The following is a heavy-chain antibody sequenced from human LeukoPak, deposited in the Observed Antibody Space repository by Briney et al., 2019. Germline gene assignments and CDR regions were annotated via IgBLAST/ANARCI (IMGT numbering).Heavy chain of an antibody. J-gene: IGHJ5*02. D-gene: IGHD2-2*01. CDR1: GGSISSYY. CDR2: ICYSGST. CDR3: ARHRYCSSTSCYDARFDP. V-gene: IGHV4-59*08. Sequence: SETLSLTCTVSGGSISSYYWSWIRQPPGKGLEWIGYICYSGSTNYNPSLKSRVTISVDTSKNQFSLKLSSVTAADTAVYYCARHRYCSSTSCYDARFDPWGQGTLVTVSS.